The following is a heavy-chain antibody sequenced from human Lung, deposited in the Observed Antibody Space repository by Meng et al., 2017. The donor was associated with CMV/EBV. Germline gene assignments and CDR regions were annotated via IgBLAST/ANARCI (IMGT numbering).Heavy chain of an antibody. D-gene: IGHD3-22*01. CDR3: ARLKNYYDSSGYLNDAFAI. CDR2: IYPGDSDT. J-gene: IGHJ3*02. Sequence: GEXXKISCKGSGYSFTSYWIGWVRQMPGKGLEWMGIIYPGDSDTRYSPSFQGQVTISADKSISTAYLQWSSLKASDTAMYYCARLKNYYDSSGYLNDAFAIWXQGTMVTVSS. V-gene: IGHV5-51*01. CDR1: GYSFTSYW.